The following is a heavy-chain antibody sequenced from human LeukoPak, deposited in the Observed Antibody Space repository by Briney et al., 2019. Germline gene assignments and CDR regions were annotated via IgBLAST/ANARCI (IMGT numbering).Heavy chain of an antibody. D-gene: IGHD5-18*01. CDR3: ARPRGYSYGYGMDV. V-gene: IGHV3-30-3*01. Sequence: GGSLRPSCAASGFTFSSYAMHWVRQAPGKGLEWVAVISYDGSNKYYADSVKGRFTISRDNSKNTLYLQMNSLRAEDTAVYYCARPRGYSYGYGMDVWGQGTTVTVSS. CDR1: GFTFSSYA. J-gene: IGHJ6*02. CDR2: ISYDGSNK.